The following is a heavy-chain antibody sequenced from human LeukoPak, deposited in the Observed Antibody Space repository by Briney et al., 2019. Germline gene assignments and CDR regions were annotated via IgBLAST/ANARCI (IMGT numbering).Heavy chain of an antibody. V-gene: IGHV3-53*01. CDR2: IYSSGST. CDR3: ARAYNYGSGTK. CDR1: GFTVSSSY. D-gene: IGHD3-10*01. J-gene: IGHJ4*02. Sequence: GGSLRLSCAASGFTVSSSYMTWVRQAPGKGLEWVSVIYSSGSTYYADSVKGRFTISRDNSKNTLYLQMNSLRDEDTAVYYCARAYNYGSGTKWGQGTLVTVSS.